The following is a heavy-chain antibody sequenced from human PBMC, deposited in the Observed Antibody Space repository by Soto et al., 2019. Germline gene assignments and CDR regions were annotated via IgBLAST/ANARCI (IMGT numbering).Heavy chain of an antibody. D-gene: IGHD2-8*01. CDR2: ISYDGSNK. CDR1: GFNFSSYG. CDR3: AKDLLMVYASGSGYYFDY. J-gene: IGHJ4*02. Sequence: GGSLRLSCAASGFNFSSYGMHWVRQAPGKGLEWVAVISYDGSNKYYADSVKGRFTISRDNSKNTLYLQMNSLRAEDTAVYYFAKDLLMVYASGSGYYFDYWGQGTLVTVSS. V-gene: IGHV3-30*18.